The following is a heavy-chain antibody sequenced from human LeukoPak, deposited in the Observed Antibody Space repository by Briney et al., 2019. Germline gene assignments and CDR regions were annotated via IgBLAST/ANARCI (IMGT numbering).Heavy chain of an antibody. CDR3: ARDSGGSSFDI. CDR1: GFTLSNSG. Sequence: GGSLRLSCAASGFTLSNSGMHWVRQAPVKGLEWVAVIWSDGSTKDYADSVKGRFTISRDTSKNTLYLDMNSLRDEDTAVYYCARDSGGSSFDIWGQGTMVTVSS. D-gene: IGHD1-26*01. V-gene: IGHV3-33*01. CDR2: IWSDGSTK. J-gene: IGHJ3*02.